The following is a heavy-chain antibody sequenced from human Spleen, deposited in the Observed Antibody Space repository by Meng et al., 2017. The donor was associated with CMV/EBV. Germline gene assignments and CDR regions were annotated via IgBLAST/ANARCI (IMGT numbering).Heavy chain of an antibody. V-gene: IGHV3-30*03. CDR2: ISNDGRNE. Sequence: GESLKISCEASGFSFSTYGMHWVRQAPGKGLEWVALISNDGRNEYYADSVEGRFTISRDNSKNTLYLQMNSLRTEDTAVYYCATVISSYSSTWEYNLYYAYYGMDDWGQGTTGTVSS. D-gene: IGHD6-13*01. J-gene: IGHJ6*02. CDR1: GFSFSTYG. CDR3: ATVISSYSSTWEYNLYYAYYGMDD.